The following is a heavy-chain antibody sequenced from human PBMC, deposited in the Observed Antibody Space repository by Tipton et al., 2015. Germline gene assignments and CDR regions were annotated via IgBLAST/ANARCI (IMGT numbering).Heavy chain of an antibody. CDR3: ARGGAGYYYDSVGYLS. CDR2: IFHSGST. D-gene: IGHD3-22*01. Sequence: LRLSCSVSGGSVTSNNYFWSWIRQPPGKGLEWIGYIFHSGSTSYNPSLRSRVFRSIDTSKNQFSLKLNSVTAADTAVYYCARGGAGYYYDSVGYLSWGQGTLVTVSS. V-gene: IGHV4-61*01. J-gene: IGHJ5*02. CDR1: GGSVTSNNYF.